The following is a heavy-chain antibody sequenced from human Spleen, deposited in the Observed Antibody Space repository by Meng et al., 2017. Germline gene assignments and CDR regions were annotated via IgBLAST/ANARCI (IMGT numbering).Heavy chain of an antibody. CDR2: INADTGNS. D-gene: IGHD2-8*01. J-gene: IGHJ4*02. V-gene: IGHV1-3*01. Sequence: QVQLVQSGAEVKKPGASVKVSCKASGYTFTTYALHWVRQVPGQRLEWVGWINADTGNSKYSQNFQGRVSFSRDTYASTAYMELSSLRPEDTAVYYCATDPCTDGVCFPDYWGQGTLVTVSS. CDR3: ATDPCTDGVCFPDY. CDR1: GYTFTTYA.